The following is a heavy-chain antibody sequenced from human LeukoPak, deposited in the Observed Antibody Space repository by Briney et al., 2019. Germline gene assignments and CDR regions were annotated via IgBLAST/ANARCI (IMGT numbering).Heavy chain of an antibody. Sequence: ASVKVSCKVSGYTLTELSMHWVRQAPGKGLEWMGGFDPEDGETIYAQKFQGRVTMTEDTSTDTAYMELSSLRSEDTAVYYCARGGAALRGYYYYYMDVWGKGTTVTVSS. J-gene: IGHJ6*03. CDR2: FDPEDGET. V-gene: IGHV1-24*01. CDR1: GYTLTELS. D-gene: IGHD6-6*01. CDR3: ARGGAALRGYYYYYMDV.